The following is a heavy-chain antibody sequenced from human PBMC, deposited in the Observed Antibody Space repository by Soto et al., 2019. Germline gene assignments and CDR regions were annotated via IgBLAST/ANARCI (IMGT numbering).Heavy chain of an antibody. V-gene: IGHV1-46*01. J-gene: IGHJ6*04. CDR1: GYTFTSYY. CDR3: ARDSPLLTMVRGVLDV. Sequence: ASVKVSCKASGYTFTSYYMHWVRRAPGQGHEWMGIINPSGGSTSYAQKCQGRVTMSRDTSTSTVYMELISLRSADPAVEYCARDSPLLTMVRGVLDVWGKGTTVTPSS. D-gene: IGHD3-10*01. CDR2: INPSGGST.